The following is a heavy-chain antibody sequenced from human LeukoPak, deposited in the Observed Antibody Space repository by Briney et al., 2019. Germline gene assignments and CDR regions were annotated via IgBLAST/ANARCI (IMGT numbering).Heavy chain of an antibody. CDR2: IKQDGSEK. J-gene: IGHJ4*02. V-gene: IGHV3-7*01. CDR1: GFTVSSNY. Sequence: GGSLRLSCAASGFTVSSNYMSWVRQAPGKGLEWVANIKQDGSEKYYVDSVKGRFTISRGNAKNSLYLQMNSLRAEDTAVYYCARRDYFDYWGQGTLVTVSS. CDR3: ARRDYFDY.